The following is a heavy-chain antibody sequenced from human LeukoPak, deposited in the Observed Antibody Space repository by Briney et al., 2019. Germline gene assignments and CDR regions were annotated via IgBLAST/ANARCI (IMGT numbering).Heavy chain of an antibody. V-gene: IGHV6-1*01. Sequence: SQTLSLTCAISGDSLFSNGVAWIWIRQSPLRGLEWLGRTFCTSKCYNEYAVYVRSRVTINPDTSKNQFSLQLSSLTPEDSAIYYCARGHNSAFDIWGQGTMVTVSS. CDR2: TFCTSKCYN. D-gene: IGHD1-1*01. CDR1: GDSLFSNGVA. CDR3: ARGHNSAFDI. J-gene: IGHJ3*02.